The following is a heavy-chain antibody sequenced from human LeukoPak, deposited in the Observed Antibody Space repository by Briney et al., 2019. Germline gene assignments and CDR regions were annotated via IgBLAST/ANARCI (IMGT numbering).Heavy chain of an antibody. J-gene: IGHJ3*02. V-gene: IGHV4-38-2*01. CDR3: ARIPLLWFGERNRYTFDI. CDR2: IYHSGST. D-gene: IGHD3-10*01. Sequence: SETLSLTCAVYGGSFSGYYWGWIRQPPGKGLEWLGSIYHSGSTYYNPSLKSRVTISVDTSKNQFSLKLNSVIAADTAVYYCARIPLLWFGERNRYTFDIWGQGTMVTVSS. CDR1: GGSFSGYY.